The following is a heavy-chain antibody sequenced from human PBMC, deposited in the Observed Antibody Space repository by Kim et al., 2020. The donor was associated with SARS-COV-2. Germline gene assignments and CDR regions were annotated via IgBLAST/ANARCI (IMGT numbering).Heavy chain of an antibody. V-gene: IGHV3-30*04. CDR2: ISYDGSNK. CDR1: GFTFSSYA. Sequence: GGSLRLSCAASGFTFSSYAMHWVRQAPGKGLEWVAVISYDGSNKYYADSVKGRFTISRDNSKNTLYLQMNSLRAEDTAVYYCARDLRQQLVPPGGMDVWGQGTTVTVSS. CDR3: ARDLRQQLVPPGGMDV. D-gene: IGHD6-13*01. J-gene: IGHJ6*02.